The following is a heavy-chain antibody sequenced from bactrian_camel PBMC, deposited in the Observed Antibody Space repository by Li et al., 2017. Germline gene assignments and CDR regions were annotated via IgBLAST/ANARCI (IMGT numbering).Heavy chain of an antibody. V-gene: IGHV3S53*01. Sequence: HVQLVESGGGSVQAGTSLTLTCSGYFDDDHCMGWFRQVPGKQREKVALIGSDKATHYSQSVKGRFTISKDNARLMWYLQMNSLKPEDTAMYYCALYEAYGCKCSFREDFYDYWGPGTQVTVS. J-gene: IGHJ4*01. CDR3: ALYEAYGCKCSFREDFYDY. CDR2: IGSDKAT. CDR1: GYFDDDHC. D-gene: IGHD6*01.